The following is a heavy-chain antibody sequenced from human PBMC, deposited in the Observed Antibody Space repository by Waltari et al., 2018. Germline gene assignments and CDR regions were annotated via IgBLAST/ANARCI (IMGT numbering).Heavy chain of an antibody. Sequence: QVQLVQSGAEVKKPGSSVKVSCKASGGTFSSYAISWVRQAPGQGLEWMGGCIPIFGTANYAQKFQGRVTITADESTSTAYMELSSLRSEDTAVYYCARDRRYYYGSGSYYLGYWGQGTLVTVSS. CDR2: CIPIFGTA. CDR1: GGTFSSYA. J-gene: IGHJ4*02. CDR3: ARDRRYYYGSGSYYLGY. V-gene: IGHV1-69*01. D-gene: IGHD3-10*01.